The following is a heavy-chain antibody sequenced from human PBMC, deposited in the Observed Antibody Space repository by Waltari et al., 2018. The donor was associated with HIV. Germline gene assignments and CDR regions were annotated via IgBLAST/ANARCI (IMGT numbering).Heavy chain of an antibody. J-gene: IGHJ4*02. CDR1: GGSFSSSSYY. CDR2: IYYSGST. CDR3: ARGPGYGTHIPPFDY. Sequence: QLQLQESGPGLVKPSETLSLTCTVSGGSFSSSSYYWGWFRQPPGKGLEWIGSIYYSGSTYYNPSLKSRVTISVDTSKNQFSLKLSSVTAADTAVYYCARGPGYGTHIPPFDYWGQGTLVTVSS. V-gene: IGHV4-39*07. D-gene: IGHD4-17*01.